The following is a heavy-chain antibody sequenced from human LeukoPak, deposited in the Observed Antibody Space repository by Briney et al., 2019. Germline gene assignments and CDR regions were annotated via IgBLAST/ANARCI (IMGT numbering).Heavy chain of an antibody. V-gene: IGHV3-23*01. Sequence: QSGGSLRLSCAASGFTFSSYAMSWVRQAPGKGLEWVSAISGSGGSTYYANSVKGRFTISRDNSKNTPYPQMNSLRAEDTAVYYCARARFLEWSYWGQGTLVTVSS. CDR3: ARARFLEWSY. D-gene: IGHD3-3*01. CDR1: GFTFSSYA. J-gene: IGHJ4*02. CDR2: ISGSGGST.